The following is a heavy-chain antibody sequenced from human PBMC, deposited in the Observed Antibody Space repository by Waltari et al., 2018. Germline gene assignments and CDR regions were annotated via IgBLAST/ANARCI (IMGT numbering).Heavy chain of an antibody. CDR1: GYTFTSYD. Sequence: QVQLVQSGAEVKKPGASVKVSCKASGYTFTSYDINWVRQATGQGLEWMGWMNPNSGNTGYAQKFQGRGTMTRNTAISTAYMELSSLRSEDTAVYYCAREYCSGGSCYDAFDIWGQGTMVTVSS. V-gene: IGHV1-8*01. CDR2: MNPNSGNT. CDR3: AREYCSGGSCYDAFDI. J-gene: IGHJ3*02. D-gene: IGHD2-15*01.